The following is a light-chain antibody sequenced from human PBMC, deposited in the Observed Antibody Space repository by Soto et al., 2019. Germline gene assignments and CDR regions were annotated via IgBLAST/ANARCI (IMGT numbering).Light chain of an antibody. CDR2: GAS. J-gene: IGKJ5*01. Sequence: EIVLTQSPGTLALSPGERATLSCRASQSVTSTYLAWYQQKPGQAPRLLIYGASSRATGIPDRLSGSGSGTDFTLTISSLEPEDFALYYCQQRTNWPPAFGQGTRLEIK. CDR3: QQRTNWPPA. V-gene: IGKV3D-20*02. CDR1: QSVTSTY.